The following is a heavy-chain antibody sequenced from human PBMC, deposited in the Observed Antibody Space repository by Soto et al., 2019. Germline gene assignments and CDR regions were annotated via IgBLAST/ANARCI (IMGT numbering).Heavy chain of an antibody. V-gene: IGHV4-59*01. CDR1: GGSISSYY. J-gene: IGHJ4*02. CDR3: ARGDYGDYVLNFYY. CDR2: IYYSGST. Sequence: SETLSLTCTVSGGSISSYYWSWIRQPPGKGLEWIGYIYYSGSTNYNPSLKSRVTISVDTSKNQFSLKLSSVTAADTAVYYCARGDYGDYVLNFYYWGQGTLVTVSS. D-gene: IGHD4-17*01.